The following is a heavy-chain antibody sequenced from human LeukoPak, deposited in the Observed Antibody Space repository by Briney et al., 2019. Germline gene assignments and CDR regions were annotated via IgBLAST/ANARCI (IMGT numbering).Heavy chain of an antibody. D-gene: IGHD5-18*01. CDR3: ARLKGVQLWPFDY. J-gene: IGHJ4*02. V-gene: IGHV3-33*01. CDR1: GFTFSSYG. CDR2: IWYDGSNK. Sequence: PGRSLRLSCAASGFTFSSYGMHWVRQAPGKGLEWVAVIWYDGSNKYYADSVKGRFTISRDNSKNTLYLQMNSLRAEDTAVYYCARLKGVQLWPFDYWGQGTLVTVSS.